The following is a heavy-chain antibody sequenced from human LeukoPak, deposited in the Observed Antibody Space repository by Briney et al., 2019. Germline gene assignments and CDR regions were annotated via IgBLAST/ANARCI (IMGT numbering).Heavy chain of an antibody. Sequence: SETLSLTCTVSGGSISSSSYYWGWIRQPPGKGLEWIGSIYYSGSTYYNPSLKSRVTISVDTSKNQFSLNLNSVTAADTAVYFCARDEGSAYPFDYWGQGALVTVSS. J-gene: IGHJ4*02. V-gene: IGHV4-39*07. D-gene: IGHD3-22*01. CDR1: GGSISSSSYY. CDR2: IYYSGST. CDR3: ARDEGSAYPFDY.